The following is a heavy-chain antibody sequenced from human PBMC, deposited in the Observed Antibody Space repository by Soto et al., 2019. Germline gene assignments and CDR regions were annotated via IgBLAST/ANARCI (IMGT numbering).Heavy chain of an antibody. V-gene: IGHV3-30-3*01. D-gene: IGHD6-19*01. CDR1: GFTFSSYA. CDR3: ARDKQWLVQDY. J-gene: IGHJ4*02. CDR2: ISYDGSNK. Sequence: QVQLVESGGGVVQPGRSLRLSCAASGFTFSSYAMHWVRQAPGKGLEWVAVISYDGSNKYYADSVKGRFTISRDNSKNTLYLQMNSLRAADTAVYYCARDKQWLVQDYWGQGTLVTVSS.